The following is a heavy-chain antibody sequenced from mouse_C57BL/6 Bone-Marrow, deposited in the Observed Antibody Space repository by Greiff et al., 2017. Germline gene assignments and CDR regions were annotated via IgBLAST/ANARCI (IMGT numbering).Heavy chain of an antibody. J-gene: IGHJ2*01. CDR3: TRYIPYYYGSSGDNCDY. Sequence: EVMLVEPGGGLVQPGGSLSLSCAASGFTFTDYYMSWVRQPPGKALEWLGFIRNKANGYTTEYSASVKGRFTISTDNSQSILYLQMNALRAEDGATYCSTRYIPYYYGSSGDNCDYWGQGTTLTVSS. CDR2: IRNKANGYTT. V-gene: IGHV7-3*01. D-gene: IGHD1-1*01. CDR1: GFTFTDYY.